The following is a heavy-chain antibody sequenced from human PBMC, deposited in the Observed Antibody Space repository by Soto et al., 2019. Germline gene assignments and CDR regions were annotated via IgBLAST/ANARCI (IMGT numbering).Heavy chain of an antibody. Sequence: SVKVSCKASGGTFSSYAISWVRQAPGQGLEWMGGIIPIFGTANYAQKFQGRVTITADESTSTAYMELSSLRSEDTAVYYCARVPETYYYDSSGYYFDYWGQGTLVTVS. CDR2: IIPIFGTA. J-gene: IGHJ4*02. V-gene: IGHV1-69*13. D-gene: IGHD3-22*01. CDR3: ARVPETYYYDSSGYYFDY. CDR1: GGTFSSYA.